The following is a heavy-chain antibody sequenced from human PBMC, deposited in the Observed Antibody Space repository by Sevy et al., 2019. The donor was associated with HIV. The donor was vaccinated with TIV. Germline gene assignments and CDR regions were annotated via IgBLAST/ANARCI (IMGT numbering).Heavy chain of an antibody. CDR2: LSGSSGST. D-gene: IGHD6-13*01. CDR1: GFTFSSYA. CDR3: AKDRVWELGDAFDI. J-gene: IGHJ3*02. Sequence: GGSLRLSCAASGFTFSSYAMNWVRQAPGKGLEWVSGLSGSSGSTNYADSVKGRFTISRDNSKNTLYLQMSSLRAEDMAVYYCAKDRVWELGDAFDIWGQGTMVTVSS. V-gene: IGHV3-23*01.